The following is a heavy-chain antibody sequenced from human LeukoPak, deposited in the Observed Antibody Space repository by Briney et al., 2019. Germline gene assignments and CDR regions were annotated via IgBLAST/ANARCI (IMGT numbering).Heavy chain of an antibody. J-gene: IGHJ4*02. CDR2: ISAYNGNT. V-gene: IGHV1-18*01. CDR1: GYTFTSYG. D-gene: IGHD1-26*01. CDR3: AARSIVGANFDY. Sequence: ASVKVSCKASGYTFTSYGISWVRQAPGQGLEWMGWISAYNGNTNYAQKLQGRVTMTTDTSTSTAYMELRSLRSDDTAVYSCAARSIVGANFDYWGQGTLVTVSS.